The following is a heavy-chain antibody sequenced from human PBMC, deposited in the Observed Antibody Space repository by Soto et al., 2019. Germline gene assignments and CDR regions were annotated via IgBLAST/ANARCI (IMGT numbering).Heavy chain of an antibody. CDR2: VYYSGST. CDR3: ATGRYYCGSEY. J-gene: IGHJ4*02. V-gene: IGHV4-59*01. D-gene: IGHD3-10*01. CDR1: SGSISYYY. Sequence: QVQLQESGPGLVKPSETLSLTCTVSSGSISYYYWSWIRQPPGKGLEWIGYVYYSGSTNYNPSLTSRVTISLDTSKNQFSLTLSSVTTADTAVYYCATGRYYCGSEYWGQGTLVTVSS.